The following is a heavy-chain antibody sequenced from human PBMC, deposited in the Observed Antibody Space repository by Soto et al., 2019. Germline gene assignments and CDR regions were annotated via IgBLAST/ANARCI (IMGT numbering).Heavy chain of an antibody. D-gene: IGHD5-12*01. J-gene: IGHJ4*02. Sequence: EVQLLESGGDLVQPGGSLRLSCAASGFTFNNYAMGWVRQAPGRGLEWVSGISGSGTNTYYADSVNGRFTISRDKSKNTLSLQMNTLRAEDTAIYYCAKVGYGYRHYFDYWGQGTLVTVSS. CDR1: GFTFNNYA. CDR2: ISGSGTNT. CDR3: AKVGYGYRHYFDY. V-gene: IGHV3-23*01.